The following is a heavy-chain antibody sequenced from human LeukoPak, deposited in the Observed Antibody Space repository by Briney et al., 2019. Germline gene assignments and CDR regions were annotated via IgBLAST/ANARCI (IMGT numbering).Heavy chain of an antibody. Sequence: SETLSLTCTVSGGSISSSPYYWGWIRQPPGKGLEWIGEINHSGSTNYNPSLKSRVTISVDTSKNQFSLKLSSVTAADTAVYYCARGRILSLYYDSSGYYSPFDYWGQGTLVTVSS. CDR3: ARGRILSLYYDSSGYYSPFDY. D-gene: IGHD3-22*01. CDR1: GGSISSSPYY. J-gene: IGHJ4*02. V-gene: IGHV4-39*07. CDR2: INHSGST.